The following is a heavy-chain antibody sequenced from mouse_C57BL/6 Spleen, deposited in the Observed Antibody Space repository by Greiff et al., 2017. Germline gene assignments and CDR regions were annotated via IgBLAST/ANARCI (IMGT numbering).Heavy chain of an antibody. CDR2: IYPGDGDT. D-gene: IGHD1-1*01. V-gene: IGHV1-80*01. CDR3: ARAYGSSYSCFAY. Sequence: QVQLQQSGAELVKPGASVKISCKASGYAFSSYWMNWVKQRPGKGLEWIGQIYPGDGDTNYNGKFKGKATLTADKSSSTAYMQLSSLTSEDSAVYFCARAYGSSYSCFAYWGQGTLVTVSA. J-gene: IGHJ3*01. CDR1: GYAFSSYW.